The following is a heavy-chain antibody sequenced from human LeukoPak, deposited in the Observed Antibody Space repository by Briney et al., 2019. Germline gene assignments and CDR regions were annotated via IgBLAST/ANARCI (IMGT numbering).Heavy chain of an antibody. J-gene: IGHJ5*02. Sequence: ASVKVSCKASGYTFTTFAIHWVRQVPGQSLEWMGWINAGNGNTKYSQNFQGRVTITADESTSTAYMELSSLRSEDTAVYYCARVLRGEVGYCTNGVCYHNWFDPWGQGTLVTVSS. V-gene: IGHV1-3*01. CDR1: GYTFTTFA. CDR2: INAGNGNT. CDR3: ARVLRGEVGYCTNGVCYHNWFDP. D-gene: IGHD2-8*01.